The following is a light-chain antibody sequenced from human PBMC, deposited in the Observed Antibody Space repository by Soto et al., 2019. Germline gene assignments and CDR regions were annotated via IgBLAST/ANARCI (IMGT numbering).Light chain of an antibody. Sequence: QSALTQPPSASGSPGQSVTISSPGTSSDVGGYNYVSWYQQHPGKAPKLLIFEVSKRPSGVPDRFSGSKSGNTASLTVSGLQAEDEADYYCSSYAGSNNFVFGTGTKRTVL. CDR3: SSYAGSNNFV. CDR1: SSDVGGYNY. J-gene: IGLJ1*01. CDR2: EVS. V-gene: IGLV2-8*01.